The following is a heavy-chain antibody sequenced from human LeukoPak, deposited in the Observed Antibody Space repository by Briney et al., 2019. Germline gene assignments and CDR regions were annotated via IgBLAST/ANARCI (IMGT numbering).Heavy chain of an antibody. Sequence: ASVKVSCKASGYTFTSYGISWVRQAPGQGLEWMGWISAYSGNTNYAQKLQGRVTMTTDTSTSTAHMELRSLRSDDTAVYYCARDRAVGALGYWGQGTLVTVSS. V-gene: IGHV1-18*01. CDR1: GYTFTSYG. CDR2: ISAYSGNT. CDR3: ARDRAVGALGY. D-gene: IGHD1-26*01. J-gene: IGHJ4*02.